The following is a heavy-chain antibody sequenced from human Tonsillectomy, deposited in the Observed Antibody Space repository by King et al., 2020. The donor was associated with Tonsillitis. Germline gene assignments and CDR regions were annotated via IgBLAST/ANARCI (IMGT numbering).Heavy chain of an antibody. D-gene: IGHD5-12*01. CDR3: ARDVEIGPTTVDD. V-gene: IGHV1-18*01. J-gene: IGHJ4*02. Sequence: VPLVQSGAEVTPPGASVKVSCKASGYTFTSYGISWVRQAPGHGLEWMGWISGYNGNINYAEKLQGRVTMTTDTSTSTAYMELRNLRYDDTAVDYCARDVEIGPTTVDDGGQGTLVTVSA. CDR2: ISGYNGNI. CDR1: GYTFTSYG.